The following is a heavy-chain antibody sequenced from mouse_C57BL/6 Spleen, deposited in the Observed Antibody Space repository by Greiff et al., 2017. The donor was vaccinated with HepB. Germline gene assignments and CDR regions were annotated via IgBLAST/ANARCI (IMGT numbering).Heavy chain of an antibody. J-gene: IGHJ2*01. V-gene: IGHV1-64*01. D-gene: IGHD4-1*01. CDR3: ARLGSRYFDY. CDR1: GYTFTSYW. CDR2: IHPNSGST. Sequence: QVQLQQSGAELVKPGASVKLSCKASGYTFTSYWMHWVKQRPGQGLEWIGMIHPNSGSTNYNEKFKSKATLTVDKSSSTAYMQLSSLTSEDSAVYYCARLGSRYFDYWGQGTTLTVSS.